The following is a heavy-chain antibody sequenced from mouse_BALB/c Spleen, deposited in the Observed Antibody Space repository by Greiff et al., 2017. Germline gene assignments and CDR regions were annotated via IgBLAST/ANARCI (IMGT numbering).Heavy chain of an antibody. V-gene: IGHV5-6-5*01. CDR1: GFTFSSYA. CDR3: ARGVDYDVVAY. CDR2: ISSGGST. J-gene: IGHJ3*01. D-gene: IGHD2-4*01. Sequence: EVKVVESGGGLVKPGGSLKLSCAASGFTFSSYAMSWVRQTPEKRLEWVASISSGGSTYYPDSVKGRLSISRDNASNILYLQMSSLRSEDTAMYYCARGVDYDVVAYWGQGTLVTVAA.